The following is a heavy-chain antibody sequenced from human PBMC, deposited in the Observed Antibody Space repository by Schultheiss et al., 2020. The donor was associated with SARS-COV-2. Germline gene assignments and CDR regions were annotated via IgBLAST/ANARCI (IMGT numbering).Heavy chain of an antibody. CDR1: GGSISSSNW. CDR2: IYHSGST. D-gene: IGHD1-7*01. V-gene: IGHV4-4*02. CDR3: AREYHGITGTSNFRY. Sequence: SETLSLTCAVSGGSISSSNWWSWVRQPPGKGLEWIGEIYHSGSTNYNPSLKSRVTISVDKSKNQFSLKLSSVTAADTAVYYCAREYHGITGTSNFRYWGQGTLVTVSS. J-gene: IGHJ4*02.